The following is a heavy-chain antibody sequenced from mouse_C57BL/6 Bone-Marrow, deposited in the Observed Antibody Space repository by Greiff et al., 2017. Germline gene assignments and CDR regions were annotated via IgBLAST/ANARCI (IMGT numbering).Heavy chain of an antibody. Sequence: QLQQSGPELVKPGASVKISCKASGYSFTDYNLNWVQQSNGKSLEWIGVMYPNYGTTHYNQKFKGKATLTVDKSSSTADMQRNSRTSEDTAVYYCAARDYWGQGTSGTVS. CDR3: AARDY. J-gene: IGHJ4*01. V-gene: IGHV1-39*01. CDR1: GYSFTDYN. CDR2: MYPNYGTT.